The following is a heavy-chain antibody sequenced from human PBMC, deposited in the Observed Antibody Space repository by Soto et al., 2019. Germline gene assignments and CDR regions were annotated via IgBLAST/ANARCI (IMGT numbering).Heavy chain of an antibody. J-gene: IGHJ6*02. CDR1: GYSFTSYW. CDR3: ARHYYYDSSGYYPDPKAYYYYGMDV. Sequence: GESLKISCKGSGYSFTSYWIGWVRQMPGKGLEWMGIIYPGDSDTRYSPSFQGQVTISADKSISTAYLQWSSLKASDTAMYYCARHYYYDSSGYYPDPKAYYYYGMDVWGQGTTVTVSS. V-gene: IGHV5-51*01. CDR2: IYPGDSDT. D-gene: IGHD3-22*01.